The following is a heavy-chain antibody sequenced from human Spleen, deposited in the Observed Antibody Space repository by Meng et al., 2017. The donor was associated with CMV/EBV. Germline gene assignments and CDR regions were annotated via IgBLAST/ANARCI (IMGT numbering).Heavy chain of an antibody. CDR1: RFSLSKYW. CDR3: ARGGKSYSTDY. CDR2: INGNRREK. V-gene: IGHV3-7*01. J-gene: IGHJ4*02. Sequence: GESLKISCVACRFSLSKYWMPWVRQAQGKGPDYKCEINGNRREKDCVDCVRGRFTISRDNAKNTLWLQMNSLRAEDTAIYYCARGGKSYSTDYWGQGTLVTVSS. D-gene: IGHD4-11*01.